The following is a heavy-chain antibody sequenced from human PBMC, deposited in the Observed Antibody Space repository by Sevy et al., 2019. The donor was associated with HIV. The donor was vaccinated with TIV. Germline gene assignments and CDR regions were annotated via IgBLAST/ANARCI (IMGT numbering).Heavy chain of an antibody. CDR1: GFTFDDYA. Sequence: GGSLRLSCAASGFTFDDYAMSWVRQAPGKGLEWVSAINWTTDNVGYADSVKGRFTISRDNAKRSLYLQMNSLRPEDTALYQCARNTYYLDSTGFGAFDIWGQGIMVTVSS. J-gene: IGHJ3*02. V-gene: IGHV3-20*01. D-gene: IGHD3-22*01. CDR2: INWTTDNV. CDR3: ARNTYYLDSTGFGAFDI.